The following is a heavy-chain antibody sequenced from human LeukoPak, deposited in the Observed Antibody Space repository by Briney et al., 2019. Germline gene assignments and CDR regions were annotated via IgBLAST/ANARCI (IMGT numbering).Heavy chain of an antibody. CDR3: ATTVVTAIAAYYFDY. D-gene: IGHD2-21*02. V-gene: IGHV1-69*13. CDR2: IIPIFGTA. Sequence: ASVKVSCTASGGTFSSYAISWVRQAPGQGLEWMGGIIPIFGTANYAQKFQGRVTITADESTSTAYMELSSLRSEDTAVYYCATTVVTAIAAYYFDYWGQGTLVTVSS. J-gene: IGHJ4*02. CDR1: GGTFSSYA.